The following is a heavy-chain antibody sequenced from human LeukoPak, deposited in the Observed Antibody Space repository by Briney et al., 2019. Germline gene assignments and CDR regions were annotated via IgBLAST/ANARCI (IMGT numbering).Heavy chain of an antibody. Sequence: PGGSLRLSCTASGFTLSNYWMHWVRQAPGKGLVWVSRINGDGSETYYADSVKGRFTSSRDNAKNTVFLQMNNLRAEDTAVYYCAKDLHGPVNWGWQGDAFDIWGQGTMVTVSS. CDR1: GFTLSNYW. V-gene: IGHV3-74*01. CDR3: AKDLHGPVNWGWQGDAFDI. D-gene: IGHD7-27*01. J-gene: IGHJ3*02. CDR2: INGDGSET.